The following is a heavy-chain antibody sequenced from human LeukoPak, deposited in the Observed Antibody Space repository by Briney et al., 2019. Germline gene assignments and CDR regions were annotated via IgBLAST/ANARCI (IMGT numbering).Heavy chain of an antibody. Sequence: AASVKVSCKASGYTFTGYYMHWVRQAPGQGLEWMGWINPNSGGTNYAQKFQGRVTMTRDTSISTIYMEVTSLISDDTAIYYCARAYANYGDYWGQGTLVTVSS. J-gene: IGHJ4*02. CDR2: INPNSGGT. CDR3: ARAYANYGDY. CDR1: GYTFTGYY. V-gene: IGHV1-2*02. D-gene: IGHD3-10*01.